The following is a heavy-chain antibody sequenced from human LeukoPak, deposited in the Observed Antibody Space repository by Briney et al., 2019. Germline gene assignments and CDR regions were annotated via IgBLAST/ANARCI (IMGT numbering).Heavy chain of an antibody. CDR3: ARHSLPGKTPFDY. J-gene: IGHJ4*02. Sequence: PSETLSLTCTVSGGSISSYYWSWIWQPPGKGLEWIGYIYYSGSTNYNPSLKSRVTISVDTSKNQFSLKLSSVTAADTAVYYCARHSLPGKTPFDYWGQGTLVTVSS. D-gene: IGHD1-1*01. CDR2: IYYSGST. CDR1: GGSISSYY. V-gene: IGHV4-59*01.